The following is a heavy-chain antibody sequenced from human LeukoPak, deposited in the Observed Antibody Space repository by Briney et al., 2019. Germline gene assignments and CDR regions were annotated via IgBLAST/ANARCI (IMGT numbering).Heavy chain of an antibody. J-gene: IGHJ5*02. D-gene: IGHD2/OR15-2a*01. CDR3: ARDPSVNNAIGYNWLDH. CDR2: SNSDGSVR. Sequence: GGSLRLSCAASGFGFGSHWMHWVRQAPGKGLVWVSRSNSDGSVRNYADSVEGRFIISRDNAKNTLYLQMNNLGVEDTAVYFCARDPSVNNAIGYNWLDHWGQGALVTVSS. CDR1: GFGFGSHW. V-gene: IGHV3-74*01.